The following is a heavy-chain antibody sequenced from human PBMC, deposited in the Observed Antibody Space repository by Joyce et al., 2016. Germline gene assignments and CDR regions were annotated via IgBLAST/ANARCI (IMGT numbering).Heavy chain of an antibody. J-gene: IGHJ4*02. CDR1: GFSFTGSA. Sequence: EVHLVESGGGLVQPGGSLKLSCAASGFSFTGSAMHWVRQASGKGLEWVGRIRRKADTYATAYAASVKGRFTISRDESENTAYLQMNSLKTDDTAVYYCSTSLEYWGQGTLVTVSS. CDR3: STSLEY. V-gene: IGHV3-73*02. CDR2: IRRKADTYAT.